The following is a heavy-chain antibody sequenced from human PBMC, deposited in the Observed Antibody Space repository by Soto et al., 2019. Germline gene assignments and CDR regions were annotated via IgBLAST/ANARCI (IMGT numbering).Heavy chain of an antibody. CDR2: IIPIFGTA. V-gene: IGHV1-69*12. D-gene: IGHD3-22*01. CDR3: ARDRGPSSGYYPYWFDP. J-gene: IGHJ5*02. Sequence: QVQLVQSGAEVKKPGSSVKVSCKASGGTFSSYAINWVRQAPGQGLEWMGGIIPIFGTANHAQKFQGRVTITADESTSTAYMELCSLRSEDTAVYYCARDRGPSSGYYPYWFDPWGQGTLVTVSS. CDR1: GGTFSSYA.